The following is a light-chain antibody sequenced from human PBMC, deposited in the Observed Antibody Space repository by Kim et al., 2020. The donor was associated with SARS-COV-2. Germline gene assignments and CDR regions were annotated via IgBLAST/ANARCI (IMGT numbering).Light chain of an antibody. Sequence: DIQMTQSPSSLSASVGDRVTITCRASQSISKYLNWYQQKPGKAPELLIHAAPSLQSGVPPRFSGGGSGTEFTLTISSLQPEDSATYYCQQSYSTPRTFGQGTKVDSK. CDR1: QSISKY. CDR2: AAP. CDR3: QQSYSTPRT. V-gene: IGKV1-39*01. J-gene: IGKJ1*01.